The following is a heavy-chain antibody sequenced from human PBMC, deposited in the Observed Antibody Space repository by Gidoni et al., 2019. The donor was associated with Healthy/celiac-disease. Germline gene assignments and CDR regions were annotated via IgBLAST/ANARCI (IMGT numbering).Heavy chain of an antibody. V-gene: IGHV4-34*01. D-gene: IGHD5-18*01. CDR1: GGSFSGYY. CDR2: INHHGST. J-gene: IGHJ4*02. CDR3: ARRGGTDTAMANPYYFDY. Sequence: QVQLQQWGAGLLKPSETLSLTCAVYGGSFSGYYCSWSRQPPGKGLEWIGEINHHGSTNYNPPLKSRVTISVDTSKHQFSLKLSSVTAADTAVYYCARRGGTDTAMANPYYFDYWGQGTLVTVSS.